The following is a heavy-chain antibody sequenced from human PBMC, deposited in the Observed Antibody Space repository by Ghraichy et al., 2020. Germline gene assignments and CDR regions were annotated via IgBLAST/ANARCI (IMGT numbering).Heavy chain of an antibody. CDR3: AKDWIAKNGLWEPFDY. J-gene: IGHJ4*02. Sequence: GGSLRLSCVASGFTFSTYSMSWVRQAPGKGLEWVASIWGSGGATYYADSVKDRFTISRDNSKTTLYLQLNSLRAEDTALYYCAKDWIAKNGLWEPFDYWGQGTLVTVSS. V-gene: IGHV3-23*01. CDR2: IWGSGGAT. CDR1: GFTFSTYS. D-gene: IGHD2-8*01.